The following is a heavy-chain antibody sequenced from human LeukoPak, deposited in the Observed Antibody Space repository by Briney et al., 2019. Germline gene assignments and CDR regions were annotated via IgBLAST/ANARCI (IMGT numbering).Heavy chain of an antibody. CDR3: AADWVTMVRGVEHQLDY. CDR1: GFTFTSSA. V-gene: IGHV1-58*01. CDR2: IVVGSGNT. D-gene: IGHD3-10*01. J-gene: IGHJ4*02. Sequence: SVKVSCTASGFTFTSSAVQWVRQARGQRLEWIGWIVVGSGNTNYAQKFQERVTITRDMSTSTAYMELSSLRSEDTAVYYCAADWVTMVRGVEHQLDYWGQGTLVTVSS.